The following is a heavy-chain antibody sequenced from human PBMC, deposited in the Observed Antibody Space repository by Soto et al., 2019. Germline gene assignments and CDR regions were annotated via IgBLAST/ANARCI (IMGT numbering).Heavy chain of an antibody. V-gene: IGHV3-7*03. CDR2: IKQEGSEK. J-gene: IGHJ6*02. CDR1: AFTFSSYW. D-gene: IGHD3-3*01. Sequence: DVQLVESGGDLVQPGGSLRLSCAASAFTFSSYWMSWVRQAPGRGLEWVANIKQEGSEKSYVDSVKGRFTISRDNAKNSLYLQMNSLRAEDAAVYYCARGSQGHYDLHYGVDVWGQGTTVTVSS. CDR3: ARGSQGHYDLHYGVDV.